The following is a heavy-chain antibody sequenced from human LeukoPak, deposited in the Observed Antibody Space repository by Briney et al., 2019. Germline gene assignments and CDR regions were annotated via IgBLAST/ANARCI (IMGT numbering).Heavy chain of an antibody. V-gene: IGHV1-2*02. J-gene: IGHJ4*02. D-gene: IGHD4-17*01. CDR1: GYTFTVYY. CDR2: INPNNGGT. CDR3: ASRSSTVAKFPFHY. Sequence: EASVTVSCKDSGYTFTVYYIHWVRQAPGQGLEWMGWINPNNGGTNYARGFQGRVTMTRDTAISTAYMELTGLPSDDTAVYYCASRSSTVAKFPFHYWGQGTLVTVSS.